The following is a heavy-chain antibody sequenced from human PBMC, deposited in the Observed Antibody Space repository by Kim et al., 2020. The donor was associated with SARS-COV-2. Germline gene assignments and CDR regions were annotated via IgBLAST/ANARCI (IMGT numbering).Heavy chain of an antibody. CDR2: ITNNGGGT. J-gene: IGHJ4*02. CDR3: VRGGRDGYNYFDY. Sequence: GGSLRLSCSAFGFTFRTSGMHWVRQAPGKGLQLVSTITNNGGGTYYADSVKGRFTISVDNSRNTVYLQMSSLRAEDTAVYYCVRGGRDGYNYFDYWGQGALVTVSS. V-gene: IGHV3-64D*09. CDR1: GFTFRTSG. D-gene: IGHD3-16*01.